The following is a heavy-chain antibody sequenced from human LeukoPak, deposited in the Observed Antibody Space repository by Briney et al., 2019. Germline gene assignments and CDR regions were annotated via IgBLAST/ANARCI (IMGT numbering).Heavy chain of an antibody. D-gene: IGHD3-16*01. J-gene: IGHJ3*02. CDR1: GGSLSSYY. CDR3: ARDPQGGAFDI. Sequence: PPETLSLTCPVPGGSLSSYYCGCIRQPPGKGLEWVGYIYYSGSTNYNPSLKSRVTISVDTSKNQFSMKLSSVTAAATAVYYCARDPQGGAFDIWGQGTMVTVSS. CDR2: IYYSGST. V-gene: IGHV4-59*01.